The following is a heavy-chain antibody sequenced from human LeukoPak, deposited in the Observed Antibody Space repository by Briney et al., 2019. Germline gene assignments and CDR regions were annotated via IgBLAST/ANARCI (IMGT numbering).Heavy chain of an antibody. V-gene: IGHV3-30-3*01. CDR1: GFTFSSYA. CDR3: ARGYSSSFLVSGAFDI. J-gene: IGHJ3*02. D-gene: IGHD6-6*01. CDR2: ISYDGSNK. Sequence: AGGSLRLSCAASGFTFSSYAMHWVRQAPGKGLEWVAVISYDGSNKYYADSVKGRFTISRDNAQNTLYLQMNSLRAEDTAVYYCARGYSSSFLVSGAFDIWGQGTMVTVSS.